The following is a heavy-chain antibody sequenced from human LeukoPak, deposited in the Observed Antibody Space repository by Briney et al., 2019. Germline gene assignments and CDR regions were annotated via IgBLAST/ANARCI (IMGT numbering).Heavy chain of an antibody. D-gene: IGHD3-22*01. V-gene: IGHV3-30*18. Sequence: QAGGSLRLSCAASGFTFSSYGMHWVRQAPGKGLEWVAVISYDGSNKYYADSVKGRLTISRDNSTNTLYLQMNSLRAEDTAVYYCAKTGGDYYDSSGSDYWGQGTLVTVSS. J-gene: IGHJ4*02. CDR2: ISYDGSNK. CDR1: GFTFSSYG. CDR3: AKTGGDYYDSSGSDY.